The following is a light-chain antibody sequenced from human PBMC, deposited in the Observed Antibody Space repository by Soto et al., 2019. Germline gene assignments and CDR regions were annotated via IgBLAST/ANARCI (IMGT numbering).Light chain of an antibody. CDR3: SSYTSSSTLYV. Sequence: QSALTQPASVSGSPGQSITISCTGTSSDVGGYNYVSWYQQHPGKAPKLIIYDVSNRPSGISNRFSGSKSDNTASLTISELQGEDEADYYCSSYTSSSTLYVVGTGTKLTVL. CDR1: SSDVGGYNY. J-gene: IGLJ1*01. CDR2: DVS. V-gene: IGLV2-14*03.